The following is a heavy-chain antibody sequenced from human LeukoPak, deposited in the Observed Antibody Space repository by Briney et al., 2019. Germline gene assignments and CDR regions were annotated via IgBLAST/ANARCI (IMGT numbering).Heavy chain of an antibody. V-gene: IGHV4-34*01. CDR1: GESFKNYY. D-gene: IGHD3-10*01. Sequence: PSETLSLTCADYGESFKNYYFSWIPQTPGKGLEWMGEINDGARASYNPSLTRRATISVDTSKHQVSLKLSSVTAADTAIYYCARDAKYYFGSRTYFFFEYWGQGTLLTVSS. CDR2: INDGARA. J-gene: IGHJ4*02. CDR3: ARDAKYYFGSRTYFFFEY.